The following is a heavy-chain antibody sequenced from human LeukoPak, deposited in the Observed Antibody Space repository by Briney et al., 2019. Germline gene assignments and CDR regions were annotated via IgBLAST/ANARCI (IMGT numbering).Heavy chain of an antibody. CDR3: ARESLLRGIVGATVSWFDP. CDR1: GFTFSSYA. Sequence: GGSLRLSCAASGFTFSSYAMHWVRQAPGKGLEWVAVISYDGSNKYYADSVKSRFTISRDNYKNTLYLQMNRLRAEDTAVYYCARESLLRGIVGATVSWFDPWGQGTLVTVSS. V-gene: IGHV3-30-3*01. D-gene: IGHD1-26*01. J-gene: IGHJ5*02. CDR2: ISYDGSNK.